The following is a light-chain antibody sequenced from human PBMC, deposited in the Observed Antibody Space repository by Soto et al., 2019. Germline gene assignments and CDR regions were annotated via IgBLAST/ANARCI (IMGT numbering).Light chain of an antibody. V-gene: IGKV1-5*01. J-gene: IGKJ1*01. Sequence: DIQMTQSPSTLSASVGARVTITCRASQSISAWLAWYQQKPGKAPNLLIYDVSTLDSGVPSRFSGSSSGTEFTLTTSSLESDDFATYDCQQYHRYSTFGQGTRVDIK. CDR3: QQYHRYST. CDR2: DVS. CDR1: QSISAW.